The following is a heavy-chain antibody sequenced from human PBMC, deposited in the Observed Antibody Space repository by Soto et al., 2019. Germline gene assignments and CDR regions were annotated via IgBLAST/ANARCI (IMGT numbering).Heavy chain of an antibody. J-gene: IGHJ6*02. D-gene: IGHD2-21*01. Sequence: SEPLSLTFTVSGGSVSSGSYYWSWIRQPPGKGLEWIGYIYYSGSTNYNPSLKGRVTISVDTSKNQFSLKLSSVTAADTAVYYGAREVVSYGMYGWGHGTTVRVS. CDR3: AREVVSYGMYG. CDR2: IYYSGST. V-gene: IGHV4-61*01. CDR1: GGSVSSGSYY.